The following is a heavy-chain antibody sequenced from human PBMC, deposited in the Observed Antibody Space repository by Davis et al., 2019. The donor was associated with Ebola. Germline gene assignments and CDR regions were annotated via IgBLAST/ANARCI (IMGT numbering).Heavy chain of an antibody. Sequence: ASVKVSCKASGYTFTNYYMHWVRQAPGQGLEWMGMINPNDGRTIYAQKFQGRVTMTRDTSISTAYMELSRLRSDDTAVYYCASAYSSWIDYWGQGTLVTVSS. D-gene: IGHD6-6*01. CDR2: INPNDGRT. CDR1: GYTFTNYY. V-gene: IGHV1-2*02. J-gene: IGHJ4*02. CDR3: ASAYSSWIDY.